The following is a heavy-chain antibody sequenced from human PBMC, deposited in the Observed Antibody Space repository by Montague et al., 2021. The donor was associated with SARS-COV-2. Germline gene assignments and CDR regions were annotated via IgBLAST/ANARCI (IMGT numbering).Heavy chain of an antibody. Sequence: SLRLSCAASGFTFSSYAMHWVRQAPGKGLEWVAVISYDRSHKYYADSVKGRFTISRDSSKNTLYLQMNSLSAEDTAVYYCARDLLRYFDGSTALLYYDYYGMDVWGQGTTVTVSS. J-gene: IGHJ6*02. CDR3: ARDLLRYFDGSTALLYYDYYGMDV. V-gene: IGHV3-30-3*01. D-gene: IGHD3-9*01. CDR2: ISYDRSHK. CDR1: GFTFSSYA.